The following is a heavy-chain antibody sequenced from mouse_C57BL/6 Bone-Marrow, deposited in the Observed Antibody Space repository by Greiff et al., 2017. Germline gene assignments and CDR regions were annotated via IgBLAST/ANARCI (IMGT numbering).Heavy chain of an antibody. J-gene: IGHJ1*03. V-gene: IGHV1-82*01. CDR3: ARTGRWYFDV. Sequence: LQESGPELVKPGASVKISCKASGYAFSSSWMNWVKQRPGKGLEWIGRIYPGDGDTNYNGKFKGKATLTADKSSSTAYMQLSSLTSEDSAVYFCARTGRWYFDVWGTGTTVTVSS. D-gene: IGHD1-1*01. CDR2: IYPGDGDT. CDR1: GYAFSSSW.